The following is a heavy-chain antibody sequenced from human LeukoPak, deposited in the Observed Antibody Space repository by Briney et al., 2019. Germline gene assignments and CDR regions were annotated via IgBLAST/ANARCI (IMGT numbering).Heavy chain of an antibody. Sequence: ASVKVSCKASGYTFITYYMHWVRQAPGQGLEWMGIINPSGDSTSYAQKFQGRVTMTRDTSTSTVYMELSSLRSGDTAVYYCARGGRLLWFGEFDYWGQGTLVTVSS. CDR3: ARGGRLLWFGEFDY. J-gene: IGHJ4*02. D-gene: IGHD3-10*01. V-gene: IGHV1-46*01. CDR2: INPSGDST. CDR1: GYTFITYY.